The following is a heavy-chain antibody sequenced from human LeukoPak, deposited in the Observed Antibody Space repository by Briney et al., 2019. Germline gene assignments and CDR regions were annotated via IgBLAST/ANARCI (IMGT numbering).Heavy chain of an antibody. J-gene: IGHJ4*02. CDR3: AKDQDIVVVVIDY. V-gene: IGHV3-23*01. CDR2: ISGSGGST. Sequence: GGSLRLSRAASGFTFSNYAMSWVRQAPGKGLEWVSAISGSGGSTYYADSVKGRFTISRDNSKNTLYLQMNSLRAEDTAVYYCAKDQDIVVVVIDYWGQGTLVTVSS. CDR1: GFTFSNYA. D-gene: IGHD2-15*01.